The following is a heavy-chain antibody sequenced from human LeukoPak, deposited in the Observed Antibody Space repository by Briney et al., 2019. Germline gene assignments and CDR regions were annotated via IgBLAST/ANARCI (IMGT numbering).Heavy chain of an antibody. CDR1: GFIFSSYV. CDR2: ISVGGGDT. Sequence: GGSLRLSCEASGFIFSSYVMGWVRQAPGKGLEWVSSISVGGGDTFIADSVKGRFTITGENSMDTLYLQMMGLRVEDTAIYYCAKLNLGEMAYFDSWGQGILVTVSS. V-gene: IGHV3-23*01. J-gene: IGHJ4*02. CDR3: AKLNLGEMAYFDS. D-gene: IGHD2-21*01.